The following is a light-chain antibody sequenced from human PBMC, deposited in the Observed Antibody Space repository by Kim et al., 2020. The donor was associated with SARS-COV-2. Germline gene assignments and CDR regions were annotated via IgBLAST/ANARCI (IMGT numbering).Light chain of an antibody. CDR1: QSVLYSSNNQNY. CDR2: WAS. Sequence: DIVMTQSPDSLAVSLGERATINCKSSQSVLYSSNNQNYLAWYQQKPGQPPKLLIYWASTRESGVPDRLSGSGSGTDFTLTISSLQAEDVAVYYCQQYYSTPPTFGGGTKVDIK. CDR3: QQYYSTPPT. J-gene: IGKJ4*01. V-gene: IGKV4-1*01.